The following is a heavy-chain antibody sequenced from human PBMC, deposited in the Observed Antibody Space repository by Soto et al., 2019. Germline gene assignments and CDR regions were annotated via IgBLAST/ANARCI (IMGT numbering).Heavy chain of an antibody. Sequence: SETLSLTCTISGGSISTYYYSWIRQPPGKGPEWIGFIFYSGNTNYNPSLKSRVTTSVDTSKNQFSLNLSSVTAADTAVYYCASVLLGDMNAIVLHWFDPWGPGTLVNLSS. J-gene: IGHJ5*02. CDR3: ASVLLGDMNAIVLHWFDP. V-gene: IGHV4-59*08. CDR2: IFYSGNT. CDR1: GGSISTYY. D-gene: IGHD3-10*01.